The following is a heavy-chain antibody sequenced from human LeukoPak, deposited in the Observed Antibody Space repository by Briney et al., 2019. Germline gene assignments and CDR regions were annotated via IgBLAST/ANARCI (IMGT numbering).Heavy chain of an antibody. CDR3: ARDRCSSTSCYHFDY. D-gene: IGHD2-2*01. V-gene: IGHV1-46*01. J-gene: IGHJ4*02. Sequence: ASVKVSCKTSGYTFTIYNIYWVRQAPGQGLEWRGVINPNTDNKDYAQRFQGRVTMTSDTSTSTVYMELNSLTSGDTAVYYCARDRCSSTSCYHFDYWGEGTPVTVSS. CDR2: INPNTDNK. CDR1: GYTFTIYN.